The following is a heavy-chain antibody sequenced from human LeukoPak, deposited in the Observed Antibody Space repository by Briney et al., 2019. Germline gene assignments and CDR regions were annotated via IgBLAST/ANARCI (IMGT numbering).Heavy chain of an antibody. CDR2: FDPEDGET. CDR3: ATDGGDYGAFDY. J-gene: IGHJ4*02. V-gene: IGHV1-24*01. CDR1: GYTLTELS. Sequence: ASVKVSCKVSGYTLTELSMHWVRQAPGKGLEWMGGFDPEDGETIYAQKFQGRVTMTEDTSTDTAYMELSSLRSEDTAVYYCATDGGDYGAFDYWAREPWSPSPQ. D-gene: IGHD4-17*01.